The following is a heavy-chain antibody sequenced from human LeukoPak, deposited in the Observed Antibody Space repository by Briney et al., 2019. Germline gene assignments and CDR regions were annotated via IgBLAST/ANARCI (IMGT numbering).Heavy chain of an antibody. J-gene: IGHJ4*02. V-gene: IGHV3-30*18. CDR1: GFTFSSYG. D-gene: IGHD4-11*01. Sequence: GGSLRLSCAASGFTFSSYGMSWVRQAPGKGLEWVAVISYDGSNKYYADSVKGRFTISRDNSKNTLYLQMNSLRAEDTAVYYCTKGTDYSNSWGQGTLVTVSS. CDR2: ISYDGSNK. CDR3: TKGTDYSNS.